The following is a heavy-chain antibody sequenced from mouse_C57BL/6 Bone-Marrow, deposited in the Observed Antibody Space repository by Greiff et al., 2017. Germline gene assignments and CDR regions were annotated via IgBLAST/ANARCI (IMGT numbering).Heavy chain of an antibody. CDR2: ISDGGSYT. V-gene: IGHV5-4*03. CDR1: GFTFSSYA. J-gene: IGHJ2*01. CDR3: ARAKLGFDY. D-gene: IGHD4-1*01. Sequence: EVMLVESGGGLVKPGGSLKLSCAASGFTFSSYAMSWVRQTPEKRLEWVATISDGGSYTYYPDNVKGRFTISRDNAKNNLYLQMSHLKSEDTAMYYCARAKLGFDYWGQGTTLTVSS.